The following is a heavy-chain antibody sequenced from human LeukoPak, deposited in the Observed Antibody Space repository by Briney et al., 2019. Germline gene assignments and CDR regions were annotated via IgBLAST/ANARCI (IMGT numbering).Heavy chain of an antibody. CDR3: ARVDGDIVVVPAAANGDTAMVVGEFDY. CDR1: GGSISSGCYY. J-gene: IGHJ4*02. CDR2: IYYSRST. Sequence: SEPLSLTCTVSGGSISSGCYYWSWIRQHPGKGLEWIGYIYYSRSTYYNPSLKSRVTISVDTSKNQFSLKLSSVTAADTAVYYCARVDGDIVVVPAAANGDTAMVVGEFDYWGQGTLVTVSS. V-gene: IGHV4-31*03. D-gene: IGHD2-2*01.